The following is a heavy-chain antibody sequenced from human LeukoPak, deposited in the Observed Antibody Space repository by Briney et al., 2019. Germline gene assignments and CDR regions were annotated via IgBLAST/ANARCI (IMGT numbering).Heavy chain of an antibody. CDR1: GFTFSSYS. CDR3: ARDLGEQQPSWFDP. Sequence: GGSLRLSCAASGFTFSSYSMNWVRQAPGKGLEWVSSISSSSSYIYYADSVKGRFTISRDNAKNSLYLQMNSLRAEDTAVYYCARDLGEQQPSWFDPWGQGTLVTVSS. CDR2: ISSSSSYI. V-gene: IGHV3-21*01. D-gene: IGHD6-13*01. J-gene: IGHJ5*02.